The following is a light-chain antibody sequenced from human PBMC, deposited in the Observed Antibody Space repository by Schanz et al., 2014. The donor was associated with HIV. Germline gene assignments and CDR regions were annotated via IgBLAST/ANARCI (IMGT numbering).Light chain of an antibody. CDR3: QSYDSSLRVVV. V-gene: IGLV1-40*01. CDR1: SSNIGAGYD. J-gene: IGLJ2*01. Sequence: QSVLTQPPSVSGAPGQRITISCAGSSSNIGAGYDVHWYQQVPGTAPKLLIYENNHRPSGVPDRISGSRSATSASLAITGLQAEDEAIYYCQSYDSSLRVVVFGGGTKLTVL. CDR2: ENN.